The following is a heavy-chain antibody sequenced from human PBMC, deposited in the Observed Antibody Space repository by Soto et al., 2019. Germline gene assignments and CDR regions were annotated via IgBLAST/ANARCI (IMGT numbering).Heavy chain of an antibody. Sequence: QLQLQESGPGLVKPSETLSLTCTVSGGSISSSSYYWGWIRQPPGKGLEWIGSIYYSGSTYYNPSLKSRVTISVDTSKNQFSLKLSSVTAADTAVYYCAVLGARYSSGWYYFDYWGQGTLVTVSS. CDR3: AVLGARYSSGWYYFDY. D-gene: IGHD6-19*01. V-gene: IGHV4-39*01. CDR2: IYYSGST. J-gene: IGHJ4*02. CDR1: GGSISSSSYY.